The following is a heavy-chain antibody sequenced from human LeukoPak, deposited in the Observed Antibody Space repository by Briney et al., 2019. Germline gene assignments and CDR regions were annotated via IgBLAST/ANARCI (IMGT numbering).Heavy chain of an antibody. Sequence: ASVKVSCKASGYTFTGYYMHWVRQAPGQGLEWMGWINPNSGGTNYAQKFQGRVTMTRDTSISTAYMELSRLRSDDTAVYYCARALYYGSGNFDYWGQGTLVTVSS. CDR2: INPNSGGT. CDR1: GYTFTGYY. J-gene: IGHJ4*02. V-gene: IGHV1-2*02. D-gene: IGHD3-10*01. CDR3: ARALYYGSGNFDY.